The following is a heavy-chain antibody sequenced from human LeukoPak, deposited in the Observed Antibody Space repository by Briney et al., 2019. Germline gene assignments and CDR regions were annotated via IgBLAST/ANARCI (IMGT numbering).Heavy chain of an antibody. J-gene: IGHJ6*03. CDR1: GFTFSDYY. CDR2: ISSSGSTI. V-gene: IGHV3-11*04. CDR3: ARDYSGSGYYPLYYYYMDV. Sequence: PGGSLRLSCAASGFTFSDYYMSWIRQAPGKGLEWVSYISSSGSTIYYADSVKGRFTISRDNAKNSLYLQMNSLRAEDTAVCYCARDYSGSGYYPLYYYYMDVWGKGTTVTVSS. D-gene: IGHD3-22*01.